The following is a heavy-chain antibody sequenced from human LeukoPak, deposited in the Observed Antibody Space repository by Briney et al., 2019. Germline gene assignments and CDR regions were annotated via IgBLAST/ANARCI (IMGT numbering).Heavy chain of an antibody. CDR1: GFTFSSYA. CDR3: ARDFQGLSY. CDR2: VTGDGGFT. J-gene: IGHJ4*02. D-gene: IGHD6-25*01. Sequence: GGSLRLSCAASGFTFSSYAMSWVRQAPGKGLVWVSSVTGDGGFTNYADSVRGRFTISRDNGKNTVSLQMNSLRVDDTAVYYCARDFQGLSYWGQGALVTVSS. V-gene: IGHV3-23*01.